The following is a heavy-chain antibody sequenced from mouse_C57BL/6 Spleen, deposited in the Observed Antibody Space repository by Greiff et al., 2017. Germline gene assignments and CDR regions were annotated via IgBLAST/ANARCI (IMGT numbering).Heavy chain of an antibody. CDR2: INSDGGST. V-gene: IGHV5-2*01. CDR3: ARHGGTGTDYYAMDY. J-gene: IGHJ4*01. D-gene: IGHD4-1*01. CDR1: EYEFPSHD. Sequence: EVNVVESGGGLVQPGESLKLSCESNEYEFPSHDMSWVRKTPEKRLELVAAINSDGGSTYYPDTMERRFIISRDNTKKTLYLQMSSLRSEDTALYYCARHGGTGTDYYAMDYWGQGTSVTVSS.